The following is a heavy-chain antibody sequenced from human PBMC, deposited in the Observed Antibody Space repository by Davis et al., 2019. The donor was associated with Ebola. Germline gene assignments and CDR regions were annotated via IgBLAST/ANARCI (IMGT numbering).Heavy chain of an antibody. V-gene: IGHV1-18*01. D-gene: IGHD2-15*01. CDR3: ARDLGYCSGGSCYSAGWFDP. CDR2: ISAYNGNT. J-gene: IGHJ5*02. CDR1: GYTFTSYG. Sequence: AASVKVSCKASGYTFTSYGISWVRQAPGQGLEWMGWISAYNGNTNYAQKLQGRVTMTTDTSTSTAYMELRSLGSDDTAVYYCARDLGYCSGGSCYSAGWFDPWGQGTLVTVSS.